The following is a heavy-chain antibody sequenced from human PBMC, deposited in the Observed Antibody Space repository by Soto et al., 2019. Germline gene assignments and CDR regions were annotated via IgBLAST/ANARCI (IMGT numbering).Heavy chain of an antibody. CDR3: ARERLPGPGMYAFDF. Sequence: EVQLVESGGGLVQPGGSLRLSCAASGFTFNSYEIHWVRQATGRGLEWVSAVGSAGDTFYRDSVRGRFTISRESAKNSLHLQMNSLRAEDTAVYYCARERLPGPGMYAFDFWGQGTMVTVSS. V-gene: IGHV3-13*01. J-gene: IGHJ3*01. D-gene: IGHD2-15*01. CDR1: GFTFNSYE. CDR2: VGSAGDT.